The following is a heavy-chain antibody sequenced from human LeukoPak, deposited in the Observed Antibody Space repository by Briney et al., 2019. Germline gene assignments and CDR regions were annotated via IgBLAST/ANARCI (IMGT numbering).Heavy chain of an antibody. CDR1: GYTFSSYG. V-gene: IGHV1-18*01. Sequence: AASVKVSCKASGYTFSSYGISWVRQAPGQGLEWMGGISVYNGNTKYIQKLQGRVTMTTDTSTSTAYMELRSLRSDDTAVYYCARGLYRYYDFWSGYYNWFDPWGQGTLVTVSS. CDR2: ISVYNGNT. CDR3: ARGLYRYYDFWSGYYNWFDP. J-gene: IGHJ5*02. D-gene: IGHD3-3*01.